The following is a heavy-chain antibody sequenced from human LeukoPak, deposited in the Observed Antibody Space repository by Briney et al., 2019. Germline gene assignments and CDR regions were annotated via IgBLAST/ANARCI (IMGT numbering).Heavy chain of an antibody. CDR2: ISSSSSYI. Sequence: GGSLRLSCAASGFTFSSYSMNWVRQAPGKGLEWVSSISSSSSYIYYADSVKGRFTISRDNAKNSLYLQMNSLRAEDTAVYYCARDLRIMVRMSGMDVWGQGTTVTVSS. CDR1: GFTFSSYS. J-gene: IGHJ6*02. V-gene: IGHV3-21*01. CDR3: ARDLRIMVRMSGMDV. D-gene: IGHD3-10*01.